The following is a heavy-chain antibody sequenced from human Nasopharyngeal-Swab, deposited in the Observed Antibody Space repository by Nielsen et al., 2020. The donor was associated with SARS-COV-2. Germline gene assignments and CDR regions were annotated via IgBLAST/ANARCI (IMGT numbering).Heavy chain of an antibody. CDR2: TYYRSKWYN. Sequence: SETLSLTYAISGASVSSNNAAWNWIRQSPSRGLEWLGRTYYRSKWYNEYAASVKSRVTINPDTSKNQISLQVNSMTAEDTAVYYCVRRQMGAHAFDIWGQGTMVTVSS. CDR3: VRRQMGAHAFDI. D-gene: IGHD3-16*01. J-gene: IGHJ3*02. CDR1: GASVSSNNAA. V-gene: IGHV6-1*01.